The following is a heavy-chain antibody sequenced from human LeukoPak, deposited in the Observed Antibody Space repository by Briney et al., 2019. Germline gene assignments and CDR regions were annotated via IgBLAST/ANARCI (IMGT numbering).Heavy chain of an antibody. J-gene: IGHJ4*02. CDR3: AKDLPTLTYYFDY. CDR2: ISGGGGGT. Sequence: GGSLRLSCTASGFTFSNYAMAWGRQAPGEGLEWVSGISGGGGGTYYADSVKGRFTISRDNSKSTLYLQMNSLRAEDTAVYYCAKDLPTLTYYFDYWGQGTLVTVSS. V-gene: IGHV3-23*01. CDR1: GFTFSNYA.